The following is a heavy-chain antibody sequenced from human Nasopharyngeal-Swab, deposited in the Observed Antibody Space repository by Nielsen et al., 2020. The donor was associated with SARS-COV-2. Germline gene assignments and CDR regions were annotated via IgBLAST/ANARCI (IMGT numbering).Heavy chain of an antibody. CDR1: GGSISSYY. D-gene: IGHD5/OR15-5a*01. J-gene: IGHJ5*02. V-gene: IGHV4-59*01. Sequence: SETLSLTCTVSGGSISSYYWSWIRQPPGKGLEWIGYIYYSGSTNYNPSLKSRVTISVDTSKNQFSLKLSSVTAADTAVYYCARDPVSGWGFDPWGQGTRVTVSS. CDR3: ARDPVSGWGFDP. CDR2: IYYSGST.